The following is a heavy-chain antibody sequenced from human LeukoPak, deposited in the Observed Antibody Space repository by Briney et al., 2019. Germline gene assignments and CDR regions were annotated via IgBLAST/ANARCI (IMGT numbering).Heavy chain of an antibody. CDR3: VLVYGWNDP. Sequence: GESLKLSCKGSGYRFTTYWIGWVRQIPGKGLEWMGIIYPGDSDTRYKPSFQGQVTISTDKSITTAYLQWSSLKASDTAMYYCVLVYGWNDPWSQGTLVTVSS. CDR2: IYPGDSDT. CDR1: GYRFTTYW. J-gene: IGHJ5*02. V-gene: IGHV5-51*01. D-gene: IGHD5/OR15-5a*01.